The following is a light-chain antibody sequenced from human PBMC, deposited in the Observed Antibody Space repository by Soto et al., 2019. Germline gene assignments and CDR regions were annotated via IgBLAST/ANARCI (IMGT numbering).Light chain of an antibody. CDR2: VVS. V-gene: IGLV2-14*01. CDR3: SSYRSGGTFV. CDR1: SSDVGGYNY. J-gene: IGLJ1*01. Sequence: QSVLTQPASVSGSPGQSIAISCTGTSSDVGGYNYVSWHQQHPGKAPKVLISVVSNRPSGVSNRFSGSKSGNTASLTISGLQAEDEADYYCSSYRSGGTFVFGSGTKVTGL.